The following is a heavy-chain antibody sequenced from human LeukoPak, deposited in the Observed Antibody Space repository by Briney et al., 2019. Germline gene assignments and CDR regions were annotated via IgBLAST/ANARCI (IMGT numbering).Heavy chain of an antibody. CDR3: ATVSADTAMGQPYYYYYMDV. Sequence: ASVKVSCKVSGYTLTELSMHWVRQAPGKGLEGMGGFDPEDGETIYAQKFQGRVTMTEDTSTDTAYMELSSLRSEDTAVYYCATVSADTAMGQPYYYYYMDVWGKGTTVTVSS. CDR2: FDPEDGET. V-gene: IGHV1-24*01. J-gene: IGHJ6*03. D-gene: IGHD5-18*01. CDR1: GYTLTELS.